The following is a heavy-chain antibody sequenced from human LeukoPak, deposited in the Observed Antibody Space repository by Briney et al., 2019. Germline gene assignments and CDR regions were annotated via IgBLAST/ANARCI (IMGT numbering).Heavy chain of an antibody. J-gene: IGHJ4*02. V-gene: IGHV4-59*08. D-gene: IGHD3-10*01. CDR3: ATRGY. Sequence: SETLFLTCTVSGGSISSDYWPWIRQPPGKGLGWVGYIYNSGNNHYNSSLKSRVTISIDTSKNQFSLKLASVTASDTAVYYCATRGYWGQGTLVAVSS. CDR1: GGSISSDY. CDR2: IYNSGNN.